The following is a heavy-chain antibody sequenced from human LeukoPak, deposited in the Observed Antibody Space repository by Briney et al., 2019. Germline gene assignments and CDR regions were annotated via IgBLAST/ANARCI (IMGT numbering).Heavy chain of an antibody. D-gene: IGHD6-19*01. CDR1: GFTFSSYG. V-gene: IGHV3-30*18. J-gene: IGHJ4*02. CDR3: AKDMDSSGCDY. CDR2: ISYDGSNK. Sequence: GGSLRLSCAASGFTFSSYGMHWVRQAPGKGLEWVAVISYDGSNKYYADSVKGRFTISRDNSKNTLYLQMNSLGAEDTAVYYCAKDMDSSGCDYWGQGTLVTVSS.